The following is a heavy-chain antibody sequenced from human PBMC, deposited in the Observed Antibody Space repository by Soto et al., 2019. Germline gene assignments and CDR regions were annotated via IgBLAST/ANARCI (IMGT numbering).Heavy chain of an antibody. CDR3: ARVLDSGYDPPDYYYYYMDV. V-gene: IGHV3-53*04. Sequence: PGGSLRLSCAASGFTVSSNYMSWVRQAPGKGLEWVSVIYSGGSTYYADSVKGRFTISRHNSKNTLYLQMNSLRAEDTAVYYCARVLDSGYDPPDYYYYYMDVWGKGTTVTVSS. J-gene: IGHJ6*03. CDR1: GFTVSSNY. CDR2: IYSGGST. D-gene: IGHD5-12*01.